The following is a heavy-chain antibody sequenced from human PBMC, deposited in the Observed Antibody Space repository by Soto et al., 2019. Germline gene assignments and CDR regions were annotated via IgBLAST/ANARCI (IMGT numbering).Heavy chain of an antibody. CDR1: GYTFTSYG. CDR2: ISAYNGNT. Sequence: GASVKVSCKASGYTFTSYGISWVRQAPGQGLEWMGWISAYNGNTNYAQKIQGRVTMTKDTSTSTAYMAWRSLRSDDTAVFYCGRDLWNIVLWVYAIDHFDYGGQEPLSTFPS. V-gene: IGHV1-18*01. D-gene: IGHD2-8*01. J-gene: IGHJ4*02. CDR3: GRDLWNIVLWVYAIDHFDY.